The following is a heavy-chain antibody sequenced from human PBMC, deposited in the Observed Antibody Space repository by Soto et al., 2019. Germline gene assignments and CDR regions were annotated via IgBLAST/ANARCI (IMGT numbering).Heavy chain of an antibody. CDR1: GFSVIDNH. Sequence: EVQLVESGGGLVQPGGSLRLSCAASGFSVIDNHMSWVRQAPGKGLEWVSLIYMSDSTYYADSVKGRFTISRDTSRNTLYLQMNSLRPEDTAVYYCARDPPGNDGAFDYWGQGILVTVSS. CDR2: IYMSDST. D-gene: IGHD1-1*01. J-gene: IGHJ4*02. CDR3: ARDPPGNDGAFDY. V-gene: IGHV3-66*01.